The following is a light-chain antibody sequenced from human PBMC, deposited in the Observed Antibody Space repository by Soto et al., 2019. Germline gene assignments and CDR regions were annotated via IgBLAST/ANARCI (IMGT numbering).Light chain of an antibody. V-gene: IGKV1-39*01. J-gene: IGKJ1*01. CDR3: QQSFSSPPWT. Sequence: IQMTQSPSSLSASVGDSVTITCRASQNIKTYLNWYQQKPGKAPNLLIYAASSLHSGLPSRFSCSGSGTDFTLTISSLQPEDFATYYFQQSFSSPPWTFGQGTQVEIK. CDR1: QNIKTY. CDR2: AAS.